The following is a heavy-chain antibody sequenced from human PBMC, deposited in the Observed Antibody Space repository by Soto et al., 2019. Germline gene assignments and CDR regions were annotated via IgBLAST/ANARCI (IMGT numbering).Heavy chain of an antibody. D-gene: IGHD3-22*01. CDR1: AFTVRSSW. CDR3: AGLLRLIPNFEDFRH. J-gene: IGHJ1*01. V-gene: IGHV3-74*01. Sequence: LILSFVASAFTVRSSWMHLVRQAPGKGLVWVSRINSDGSSTSYADSVKGRFTISRDNAKNTLYLQMNSLRAEDTAVDYFAGLLRLIPNFEDFRHGGQGTLVNV. CDR2: INSDGSST.